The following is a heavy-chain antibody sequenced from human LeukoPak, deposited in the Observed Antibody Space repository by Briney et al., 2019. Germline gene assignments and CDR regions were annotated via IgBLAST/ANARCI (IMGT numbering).Heavy chain of an antibody. CDR3: ASEYHYDSSGYYDNYMDV. Sequence: SVKVSCKASGGTFSSYAISWARQAPGQGLEWMGRIIPIFGTANYAQKFQGRVTITTDESTSTAYMELSSLRSEDTAVYYCASEYHYDSSGYYDNYMDVWGKGTTVTVSS. CDR1: GGTFSSYA. J-gene: IGHJ6*03. CDR2: IIPIFGTA. D-gene: IGHD3-22*01. V-gene: IGHV1-69*05.